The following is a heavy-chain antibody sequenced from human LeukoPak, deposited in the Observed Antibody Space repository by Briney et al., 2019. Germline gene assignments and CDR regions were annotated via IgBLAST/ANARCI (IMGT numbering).Heavy chain of an antibody. V-gene: IGHV4-4*07. CDR2: IYTSGST. CDR3: ATHSSNQGAFDI. Sequence: SETLSLTCTVSGGSISSYYWSWIRQPAGKGLEWIGRIYTSGSTNYNPSLKSRVTMSVDTSKNQFSLKLSSVTAADTAVYYCATHSSNQGAFDIWGQGTMVTVSS. J-gene: IGHJ3*02. CDR1: GGSISSYY. D-gene: IGHD6-13*01.